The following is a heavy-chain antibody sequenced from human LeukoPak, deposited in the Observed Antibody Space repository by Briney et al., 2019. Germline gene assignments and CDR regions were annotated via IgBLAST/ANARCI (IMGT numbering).Heavy chain of an antibody. CDR1: GGSISSYY. D-gene: IGHD4-11*01. CDR3: ARTTLGYFDY. V-gene: IGHV4-59*08. J-gene: IGHJ4*02. Sequence: SETLSLTCTVSGGSISSYYWSWIRQPPGKGLEWIGYIYYSGSTNYNPSLKSRVTISVDTSKNQFSLKLSSVTAADTAVYYCARTTLGYFDYWGQGTLVTVSS. CDR2: IYYSGST.